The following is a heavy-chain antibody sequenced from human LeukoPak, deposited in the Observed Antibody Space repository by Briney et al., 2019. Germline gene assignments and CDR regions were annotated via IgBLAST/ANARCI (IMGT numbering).Heavy chain of an antibody. D-gene: IGHD6-19*01. V-gene: IGHV4-59*01. Sequence: PSETLSLTCTVSGGSISGYFWSWIRQPPGQGLHWIGYIHDSGSTDYNPSLRSRGTISVDPSKNQFSLKMSSVTAADTGVYFCARVRPSEAISVAVFDSWGQGALVTVSA. CDR2: IHDSGST. CDR3: ARVRPSEAISVAVFDS. J-gene: IGHJ4*02. CDR1: GGSISGYF.